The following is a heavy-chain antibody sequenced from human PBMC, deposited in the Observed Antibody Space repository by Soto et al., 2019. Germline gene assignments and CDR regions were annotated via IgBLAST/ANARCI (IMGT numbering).Heavy chain of an antibody. V-gene: IGHV3-7*03. CDR1: GFTFSTYW. CDR3: ARERYSCPF. CDR2: INQDGSEK. Sequence: GGSLRLSCAASGFTFSTYWMSWVRQAPGKGLEWVAHINQDGSEKYYVDSVKGRFTISRDNAKNSLYLQMNSLRAEDTAVYYCARERYSCPFWGRGTLVTVSS. D-gene: IGHD5-12*01. J-gene: IGHJ4*02.